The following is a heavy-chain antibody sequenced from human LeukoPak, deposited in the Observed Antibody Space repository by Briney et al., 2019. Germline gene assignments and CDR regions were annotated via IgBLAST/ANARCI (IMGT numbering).Heavy chain of an antibody. CDR3: ARDLYPGY. CDR1: GSTLSINR. D-gene: IGHD3-16*01. CDR2: ISSSSTI. V-gene: IGHV3-48*01. J-gene: IGHJ4*02. Sequence: PGGSLRLSCAPSGSTLSINRMNWVRQAPGKGLEWVSYISSSSTIHYADSVKGRFTISRDNAKNSLYLQMNSLRAEDTAVYYCARDLYPGYWGQGTLVTVSS.